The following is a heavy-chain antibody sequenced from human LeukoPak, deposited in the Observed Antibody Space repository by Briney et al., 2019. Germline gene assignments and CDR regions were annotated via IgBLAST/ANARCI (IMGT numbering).Heavy chain of an antibody. Sequence: GASVTVSCKVSGYTLTELSMHWVRQAPGKGLEWMGGFDPEDGETIYAQKFQGRVTMTEDTSTDTACMELSSLRSEDTAVYYCATGAYCSSTSCYKTGWFDPWGQGTLVTVSS. CDR2: FDPEDGET. V-gene: IGHV1-24*01. J-gene: IGHJ5*02. D-gene: IGHD2-2*02. CDR1: GYTLTELS. CDR3: ATGAYCSSTSCYKTGWFDP.